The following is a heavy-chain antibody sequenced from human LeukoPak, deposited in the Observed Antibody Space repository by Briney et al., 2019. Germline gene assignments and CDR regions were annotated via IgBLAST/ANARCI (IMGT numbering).Heavy chain of an antibody. CDR1: GFTFSSYA. V-gene: IGHV3-30-3*01. Sequence: GGSLRLSCAASGFTFSSYAMHWVRQAPGKGLEWVAVISYDGSNKYYADSVKGRFTISRDNSKNTLYLQMNSLRAEDTAVYHCARDVAAAGLYFDYWGQGTLVTVSS. CDR2: ISYDGSNK. D-gene: IGHD6-13*01. CDR3: ARDVAAAGLYFDY. J-gene: IGHJ4*02.